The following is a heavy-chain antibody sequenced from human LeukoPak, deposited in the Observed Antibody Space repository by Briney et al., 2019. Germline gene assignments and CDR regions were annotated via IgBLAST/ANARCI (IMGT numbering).Heavy chain of an antibody. Sequence: TGESLRLSCAASGFSVSSKFMNWVRQAPGSGLEWVSVINDDGKTFYADSVKDRFTISRDNSKNTLYLQMNSLRAEDTAIYYCASCGGDCDPRETAWVDFLHWGHGTLVTVSS. V-gene: IGHV3-66*01. CDR1: GFSVSSKF. CDR2: INDDGKT. J-gene: IGHJ1*01. CDR3: ASCGGDCDPRETAWVDFLH. D-gene: IGHD2-21*02.